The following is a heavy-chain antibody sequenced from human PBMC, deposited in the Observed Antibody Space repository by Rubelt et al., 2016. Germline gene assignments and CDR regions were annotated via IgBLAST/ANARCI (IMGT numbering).Heavy chain of an antibody. CDR1: GYNFISYG. CDR3: ARGEGYFHY. J-gene: IGHJ1*01. Sequence: QVQLVQSGNEVKKPGASVKVACKASGYNFISYGISWVRRAPGQGLEWMGGINAYNGHINYAQNLQGRATVTTESSTSTAFVGLRSLGSDYTAVYYCARGEGYFHYWGQGTLVTVSS. V-gene: IGHV1-18*01. CDR2: INAYNGHI.